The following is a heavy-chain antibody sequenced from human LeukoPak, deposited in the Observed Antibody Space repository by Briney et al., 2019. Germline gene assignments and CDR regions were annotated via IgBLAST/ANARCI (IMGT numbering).Heavy chain of an antibody. Sequence: SETLSLTRTVSRGSISGSFWSWIRQPPGKGLEWIGYIHYTGSYKSNPSLKSRVTLSVDTSKNQFSLKLSSVTAADTAVYYCARWYYSGWAFDYWGQGTLVTVSS. D-gene: IGHD6-19*01. V-gene: IGHV4-59*08. CDR1: RGSISGSF. CDR2: IHYTGSY. CDR3: ARWYYSGWAFDY. J-gene: IGHJ4*02.